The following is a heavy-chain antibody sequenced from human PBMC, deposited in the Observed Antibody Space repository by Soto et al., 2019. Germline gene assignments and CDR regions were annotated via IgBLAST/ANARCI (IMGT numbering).Heavy chain of an antibody. CDR2: IYWDDDK. Sequence: SGPTLVNPTQTLTLTCTFSGFSLSTSGVGVGWIRQPPGKALERLALIYWDDDKRYSPSLKSRLTITKDTSKNQVVLTMTNMDTVDTATFYFAHSEILYSDFGGVYFPFDNWGQETRVPVPS. V-gene: IGHV2-5*02. J-gene: IGHJ4*02. D-gene: IGHD3-3*01. CDR3: AHSEILYSDFGGVYFPFDN. CDR1: GFSLSTSGVG.